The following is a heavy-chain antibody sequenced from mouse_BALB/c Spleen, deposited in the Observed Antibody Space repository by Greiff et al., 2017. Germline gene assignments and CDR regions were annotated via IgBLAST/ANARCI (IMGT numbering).Heavy chain of an antibody. J-gene: IGHJ4*01. V-gene: IGHV1-7*01. CDR1: GYTFTSYW. CDR3: ARGGYRYEDYAMDY. CDR2: INPSTGYT. D-gene: IGHD2-14*01. Sequence: QVQLQQSGAELAKPGASVKMSCKASGYTFTSYWMHWVKQRPGQGLEWIGYINPSTGYTEYNQKFKDKATLTADKSSSTAYMQLSSLTSEDSAVYYCARGGYRYEDYAMDYWGQGTSVTVSS.